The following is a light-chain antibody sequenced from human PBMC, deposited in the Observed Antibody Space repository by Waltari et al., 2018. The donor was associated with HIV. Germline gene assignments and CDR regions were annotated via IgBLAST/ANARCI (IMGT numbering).Light chain of an antibody. V-gene: IGLV6-57*01. Sequence: FMLTQPHSVSESPGKTVTISCNRSSGRIADYFVPWSQQRPGSSPTTVIYEQDQRPSGVPDRFSGSIDISSNSASRIISGLKTEDEAEYFCQSFDRHTEVVFGGGTKLTVL. CDR1: SGRIADYF. CDR3: QSFDRHTEVV. CDR2: EQD. J-gene: IGLJ2*01.